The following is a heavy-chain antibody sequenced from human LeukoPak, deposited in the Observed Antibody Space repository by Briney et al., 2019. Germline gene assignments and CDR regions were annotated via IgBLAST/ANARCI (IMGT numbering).Heavy chain of an antibody. D-gene: IGHD2-2*01. Sequence: GGSLRLSCAASGFTFSSYAMGWVRQAPGKGLEWVSLVSGSGGGTYCADSVKGRFTISRDNSKSTLFLQMNSLRAEDTAIYYCAKRSCSTSGCYHLDYWGQGTLVTVSS. V-gene: IGHV3-23*01. CDR2: VSGSGGGT. CDR3: AKRSCSTSGCYHLDY. J-gene: IGHJ4*02. CDR1: GFTFSSYA.